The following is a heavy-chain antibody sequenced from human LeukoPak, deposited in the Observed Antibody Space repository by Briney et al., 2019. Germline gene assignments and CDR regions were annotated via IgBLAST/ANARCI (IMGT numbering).Heavy chain of an antibody. CDR1: GGYFSGYY. J-gene: IGHJ6*02. D-gene: IGHD5-18*01. V-gene: IGHV4-34*01. CDR2: INHSGST. Sequence: PSETLSLTCAVYGGYFSGYYWSWIRQPPGKGLEWIGEINHSGSTNYNPSLKSRVTISVDTSKNQFSLKLSSVTAADTAVYYCARGRYTLIWLQYYYYGMDVWGQGTTVTVSS. CDR3: ARGRYTLIWLQYYYYGMDV.